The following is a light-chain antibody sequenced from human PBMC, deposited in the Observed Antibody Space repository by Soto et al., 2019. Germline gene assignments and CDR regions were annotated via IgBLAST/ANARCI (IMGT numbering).Light chain of an antibody. Sequence: IVMTQSPYSLAVSLGERATINCKSSQSVLYSSNNKNYLAWYQQKPGQPPKLLIYWASTRESGVPDRFTGSGSGTDFTLTISSLQAEDVAVYYCQQYYGSPRAFGGGTKVDIK. V-gene: IGKV4-1*01. CDR2: WAS. J-gene: IGKJ4*01. CDR3: QQYYGSPRA. CDR1: QSVLYSSNNKNY.